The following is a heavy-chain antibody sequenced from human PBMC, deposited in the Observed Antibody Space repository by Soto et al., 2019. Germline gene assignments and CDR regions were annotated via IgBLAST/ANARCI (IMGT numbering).Heavy chain of an antibody. D-gene: IGHD6-19*01. V-gene: IGHV3-30*18. CDR1: GFTFSDYA. CDR2: VSHDGRNT. CDR3: ANGGRQWLVTADFHY. Sequence: VQLVESGGGVVQPGRSLRLSCAASGFTFSDYAMHWVRQAPGKGLEWVAVVSHDGRNTHYADSVKGRFTISRDSSKNTGSLEMTSLRAEDTAVYYCANGGRQWLVTADFHYWGQGALVTVSS. J-gene: IGHJ4*02.